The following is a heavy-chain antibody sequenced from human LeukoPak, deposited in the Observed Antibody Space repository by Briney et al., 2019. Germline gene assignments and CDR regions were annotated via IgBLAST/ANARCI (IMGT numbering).Heavy chain of an antibody. Sequence: KPSETLSLTCAVYGGSFSGYYWSWIRQPPGKGLEWIGEINHSGSTNYNPSLKSRVTISVDTSKNQFSLKLSSVTAADTAVYYCARGRSGYYYRYFQHWGQGTLVTVSS. D-gene: IGHD3-22*01. CDR3: ARGRSGYYYRYFQH. J-gene: IGHJ1*01. V-gene: IGHV4-34*01. CDR1: GGSFSGYY. CDR2: INHSGST.